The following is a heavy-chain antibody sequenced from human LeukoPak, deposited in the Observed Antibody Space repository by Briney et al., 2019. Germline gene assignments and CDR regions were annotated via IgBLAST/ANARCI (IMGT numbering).Heavy chain of an antibody. Sequence: SQTLSLTCTVSGGSISSGDYYWSWIRQPAGKGLEWIGRIYTSGSTNYNPSLKSRVTISVDTSKNQFSLKLSSVTAADTAVYYCATSRGRIAARPGHYYYYYYMDVWGKGTTVTVSS. J-gene: IGHJ6*03. CDR2: IYTSGST. CDR3: ATSRGRIAARPGHYYYYYYMDV. CDR1: GGSISSGDYY. V-gene: IGHV4-61*02. D-gene: IGHD6-6*01.